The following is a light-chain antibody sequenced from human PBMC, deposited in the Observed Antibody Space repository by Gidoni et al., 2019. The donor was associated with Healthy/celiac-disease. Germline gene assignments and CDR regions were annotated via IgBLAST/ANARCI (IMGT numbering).Light chain of an antibody. CDR3: QQYGNRPSFT. V-gene: IGKV1-33*01. J-gene: IGKJ5*01. Sequence: DIQTTQSPSSLSASVGNRVTITCQASQDISNYLNWYQQKPGKAPKLLIYDASNLATGVPSRFTGGGSGTDFTFTISSLQPEDIATYYCQQYGNRPSFTFGQGTRLEIK. CDR2: DAS. CDR1: QDISNY.